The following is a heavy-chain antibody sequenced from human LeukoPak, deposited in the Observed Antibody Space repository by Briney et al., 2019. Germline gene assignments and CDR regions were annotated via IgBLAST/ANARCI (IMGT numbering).Heavy chain of an antibody. Sequence: PGGSLRLSCADSGLTLNKYWVHWVRQVPGKGLVWVSRIDTEGTITNYADSVKGRFTISRDNAKNMLYLQMNSLRVEDSAIYYCARDFGGAVDSWGQGTLVTVSS. J-gene: IGHJ4*02. CDR3: ARDFGGAVDS. D-gene: IGHD1-26*01. CDR1: GLTLNKYW. V-gene: IGHV3-74*01. CDR2: IDTEGTIT.